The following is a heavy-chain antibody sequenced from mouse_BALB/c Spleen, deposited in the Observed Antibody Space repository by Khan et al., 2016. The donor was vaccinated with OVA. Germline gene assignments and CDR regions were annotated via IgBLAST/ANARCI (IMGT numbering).Heavy chain of an antibody. CDR2: ISTYYGDA. CDR1: GYTFTDFS. J-gene: IGHJ3*01. CDR3: ARGAGGDRFLY. Sequence: QVQLKESGAELVRPGVSVKISCKGSGYTFTDFSMHWVKQRHAMSLEWIGVISTYYGDADYNQKFKDKATMTVDKSSNTAYMDLARLTSEDSAIYDCARGAGGDRFLYWGQGTLVTVSA. D-gene: IGHD3-2*01. V-gene: IGHV1S137*01.